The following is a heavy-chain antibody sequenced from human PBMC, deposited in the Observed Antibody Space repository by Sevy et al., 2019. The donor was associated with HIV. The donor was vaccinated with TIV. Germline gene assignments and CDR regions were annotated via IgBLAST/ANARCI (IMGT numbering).Heavy chain of an antibody. CDR1: GFTVSSDY. CDR2: VYSSGFT. J-gene: IGHJ4*02. Sequence: GGSLRLSCAASGFTVSSDYMSWVRQAPGKGLELVSTVYSSGFTNYADSVKGRFTISRDNSKNTLYLQMSSLRADDTAVYYCARWTTSAYYFDYWGQGTQVTVSS. CDR3: ARWTTSAYYFDY. V-gene: IGHV3-53*01. D-gene: IGHD4-17*01.